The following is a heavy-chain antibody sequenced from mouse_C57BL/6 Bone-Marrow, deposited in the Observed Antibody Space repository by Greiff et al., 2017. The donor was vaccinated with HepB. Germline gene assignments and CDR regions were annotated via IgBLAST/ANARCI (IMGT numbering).Heavy chain of an antibody. D-gene: IGHD1-1*01. CDR3: AREGDYYGSPWYFDV. CDR2: IYPRDGST. Sequence: QVQLQQSDAELVKPGASVKISCKVSGYTFTDHTIHWMKQRPEQGLEWIGYIYPRDGSTKYNEKFKGKATLTADKSSSTAYMQLNSLTSEDSAVYFCAREGDYYGSPWYFDVWGTGTTVTVSS. J-gene: IGHJ1*03. V-gene: IGHV1-78*01. CDR1: GYTFTDHT.